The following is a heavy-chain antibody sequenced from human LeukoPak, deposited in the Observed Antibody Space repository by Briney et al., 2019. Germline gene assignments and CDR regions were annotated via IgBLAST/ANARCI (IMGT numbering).Heavy chain of an antibody. CDR1: GFTFSSYA. J-gene: IGHJ4*02. CDR2: ISGSGGST. CDR3: AKDALYSSGWHLHYFDY. Sequence: GGSLRLSCAASGFTFSSYAMSWVRQAPGKGLEWVSAISGSGGSTYFADSVKGRFTISRDNAKNTLHLQMNSLRAEDTAVYYCAKDALYSSGWHLHYFDYWGQGTLVTVSS. V-gene: IGHV3-23*01. D-gene: IGHD6-19*01.